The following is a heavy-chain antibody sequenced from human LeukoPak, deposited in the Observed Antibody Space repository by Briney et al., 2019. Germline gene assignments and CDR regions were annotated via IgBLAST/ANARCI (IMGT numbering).Heavy chain of an antibody. J-gene: IGHJ4*02. CDR3: ARHIDGVIVMGFEY. V-gene: IGHV4-59*08. CDR2: IHYSGST. D-gene: IGHD3-16*02. Sequence: TSETLSLTCTVSGGSISSYHWIWIRQPPGKGLEWIGYIHYSGSTNYNPSLKSRVTTSVDTSKKQFSLKLRSVTAADTAVYYCARHIDGVIVMGFEYWGQGTLVTVSS. CDR1: GGSISSYH.